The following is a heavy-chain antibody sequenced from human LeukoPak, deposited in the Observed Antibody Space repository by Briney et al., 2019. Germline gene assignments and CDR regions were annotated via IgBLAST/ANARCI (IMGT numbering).Heavy chain of an antibody. CDR3: ARVGVYCTTTSPSYGTDV. J-gene: IGHJ6*02. V-gene: IGHV1-2*02. D-gene: IGHD2-2*01. Sequence: ASVKVSCKAFGYSFTDYYMHWVRHAPGQGLEWMGWINPYSGDTNYAQKFQGRVTMTRDTSISTAYMEVSRLRSDDAAVFYCARVGVYCTTTSPSYGTDVWGQGSTVTVSS. CDR1: GYSFTDYY. CDR2: INPYSGDT.